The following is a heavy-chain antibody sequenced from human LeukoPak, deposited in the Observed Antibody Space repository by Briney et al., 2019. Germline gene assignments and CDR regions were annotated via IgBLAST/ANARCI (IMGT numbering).Heavy chain of an antibody. CDR1: GGSISSYY. D-gene: IGHD5-18*01. CDR2: IYYSGST. CDR3: ARGEGGYSYGYFGDYYYGMDV. V-gene: IGHV4-59*01. Sequence: PSETLSLTCTVSGGSISSYYWSWIRQPPGKGLEWIGYIYYSGSTNYNPSLKSRVTISVDTSKNQFSLKLSSVTAADTAVYHCARGEGGYSYGYFGDYYYGMDVWGQGTTVTVSS. J-gene: IGHJ6*02.